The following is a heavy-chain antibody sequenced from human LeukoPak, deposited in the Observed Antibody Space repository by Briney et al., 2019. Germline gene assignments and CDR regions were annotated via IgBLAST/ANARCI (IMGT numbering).Heavy chain of an antibody. CDR1: GFTFSSYW. CDR2: ISSSSSYI. D-gene: IGHD3-22*01. J-gene: IGHJ6*03. V-gene: IGHV3-21*01. Sequence: GGSLRLSCAASGFTFSSYWMSWVRQAPGKGLEWVSSISSSSSYIYYADSVKGRFTISRDNAKNSLYLQMNSLRAEDTAVYYCASVITSPAYYYYYMDVWGKGTTVTVSS. CDR3: ASVITSPAYYYYYMDV.